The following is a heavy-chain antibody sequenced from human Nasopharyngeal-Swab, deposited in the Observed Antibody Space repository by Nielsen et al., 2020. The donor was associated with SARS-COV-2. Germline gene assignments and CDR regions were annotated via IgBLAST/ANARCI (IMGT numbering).Heavy chain of an antibody. J-gene: IGHJ4*02. D-gene: IGHD3-22*01. CDR3: ARDCKDSRGHYFDY. Sequence: WIRQPPGKGLEWIGYIYYSGSTYYNPSLKSRVTISVDTSKNQSSLKLSSVTAADTAVYYCARDCKDSRGHYFDYWGQGTLVTVSS. CDR2: IYYSGST. V-gene: IGHV4-31*02.